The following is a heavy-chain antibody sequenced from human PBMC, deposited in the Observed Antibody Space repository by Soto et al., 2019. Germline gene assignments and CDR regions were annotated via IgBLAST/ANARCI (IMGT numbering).Heavy chain of an antibody. V-gene: IGHV4-30-4*01. D-gene: IGHD4-17*01. CDR3: ARVPFDYGDYGSEPHLNFDN. CDR2: ISYRGST. CDR1: GDSISGGDYY. J-gene: IGHJ4*02. Sequence: QVQLQESGPGLVKPSQTLSLTCTVSGDSISGGDYYWSWVRQPPGKGLEWIGYISYRGSTSYNPSLESRLTISVDTSKNQFSLKVRSVTAADTAVYYCARVPFDYGDYGSEPHLNFDNWGQGTLVTVSS.